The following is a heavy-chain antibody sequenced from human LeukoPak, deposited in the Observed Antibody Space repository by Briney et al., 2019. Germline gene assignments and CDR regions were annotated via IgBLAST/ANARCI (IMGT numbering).Heavy chain of an antibody. CDR3: ARDDYGSGSFGYGMDV. J-gene: IGHJ6*02. Sequence: GGSLRLSCAASGFTFSSYSMNWVRQAPGKGLELVSSISSSSSYIYYADSVKGRFTISRDNAKNSLYLQMNSLRAEDTAVYYCARDDYGSGSFGYGMDVWGQGTTVTVSS. V-gene: IGHV3-21*01. CDR1: GFTFSSYS. CDR2: ISSSSSYI. D-gene: IGHD3-10*01.